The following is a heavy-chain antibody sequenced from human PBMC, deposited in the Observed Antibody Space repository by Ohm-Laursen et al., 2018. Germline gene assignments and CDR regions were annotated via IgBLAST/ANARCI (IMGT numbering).Heavy chain of an antibody. D-gene: IGHD6-19*01. Sequence: GTLSLTCAVYGGSFSGYYWNRIRQPPGKGLEWIGEINHSRSTKYNSSFKSRVTISVDTSKNQFSLKLSSVTAADTAVHYCARGFSGWWGRIDYWGQGILVTVSS. CDR2: INHSRST. J-gene: IGHJ4*02. CDR1: GGSFSGYY. V-gene: IGHV4-34*01. CDR3: ARGFSGWWGRIDY.